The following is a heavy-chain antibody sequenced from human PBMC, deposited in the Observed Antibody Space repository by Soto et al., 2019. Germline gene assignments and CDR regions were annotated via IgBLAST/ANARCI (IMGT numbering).Heavy chain of an antibody. D-gene: IGHD3-10*01. J-gene: IGHJ2*01. Sequence: KLSETLSLTCAAYGGSFIGYYWSWIRQPPGKGLEWIGEINNGGSSNYNPSLKRRGSMSVGTSNNQFSLKLTSVTAADTAVYYCARGRGDGYNQNWYFDVWGRGTLVTVSS. CDR3: ARGRGDGYNQNWYFDV. V-gene: IGHV4-34*01. CDR1: GGSFIGYY. CDR2: INNGGSS.